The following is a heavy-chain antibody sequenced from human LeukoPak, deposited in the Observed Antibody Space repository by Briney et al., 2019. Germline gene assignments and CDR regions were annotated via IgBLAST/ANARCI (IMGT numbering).Heavy chain of an antibody. V-gene: IGHV4-59*01. D-gene: IGHD3-3*01. CDR1: GGSISSYY. J-gene: IGHJ5*02. Sequence: SETLSLTCTVSGGSISSYYWSWIRQPPGKGLEWIGYIYYSGSTNYNPSLKSRVTISVDTSKNQFSLKLSSVTAADTAVYYCARGIRAWSGYYRDNWFDPWGQGTLVTVSS. CDR3: ARGIRAWSGYYRDNWFDP. CDR2: IYYSGST.